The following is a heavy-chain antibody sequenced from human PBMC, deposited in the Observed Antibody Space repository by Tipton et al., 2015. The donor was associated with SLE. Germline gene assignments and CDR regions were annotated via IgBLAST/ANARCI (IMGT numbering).Heavy chain of an antibody. J-gene: IGHJ4*02. Sequence: AGLVKPSETLSLTCAVYGGSFSGYYWSWIRQPPGKGLEWIGEINHSGSTNYNPSLKSRVTISVDTSKTQFSLKLSSVTAADTAVYYCARGTGDLDYWGQGTLVTVSS. V-gene: IGHV4-34*01. CDR3: ARGTGDLDY. CDR2: INHSGST. CDR1: GGSFSGYY. D-gene: IGHD7-27*01.